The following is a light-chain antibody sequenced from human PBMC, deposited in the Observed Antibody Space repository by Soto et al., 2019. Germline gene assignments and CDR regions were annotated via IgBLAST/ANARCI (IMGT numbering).Light chain of an antibody. CDR3: QQSYSTPRT. Sequence: DIQMTQSQSSLSASVGDRVTITCRASQSIRRYLNWYQQKPGKAPKLLIYAASSLQSGVPSRFSGSGSGTDFTLTISSLQPEDFATYYCQQSYSTPRTFGQGTKVEIK. CDR1: QSIRRY. CDR2: AAS. J-gene: IGKJ1*01. V-gene: IGKV1-39*01.